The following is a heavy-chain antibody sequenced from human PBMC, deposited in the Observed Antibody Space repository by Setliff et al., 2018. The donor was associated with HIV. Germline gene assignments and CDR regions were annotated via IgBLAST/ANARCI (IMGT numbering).Heavy chain of an antibody. D-gene: IGHD5-12*01. J-gene: IGHJ4*02. Sequence: SETLSLTCTVSGGSISGDFWTWIRQPAGEGLEWIGRTHASGTTQCEPSLKNRCSMSIDTSKNQFSLKLSSVTAADTAVYYCARLGAEDFSDYDWVDYWGQGTLVTVSS. CDR3: ARLGAEDFSDYDWVDY. CDR2: THASGTT. CDR1: GGSISGDF. V-gene: IGHV4-4*07.